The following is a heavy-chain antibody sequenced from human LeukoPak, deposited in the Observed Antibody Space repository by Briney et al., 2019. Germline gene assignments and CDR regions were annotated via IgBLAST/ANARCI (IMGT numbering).Heavy chain of an antibody. Sequence: PGRSLRLSCAASGFTFSSYGMHWVRQAPGKGLEWVAVISYDGSNKYYADSVKGRFTISKDNSKNTLYLQMNSVRAEDTAVYYCAKDDNLSRYSYGYGELENDFDYWGQGTLVTVSS. V-gene: IGHV3-30*18. CDR2: ISYDGSNK. CDR1: GFTFSSYG. J-gene: IGHJ4*02. CDR3: AKDDNLSRYSYGYGELENDFDY. D-gene: IGHD5-18*01.